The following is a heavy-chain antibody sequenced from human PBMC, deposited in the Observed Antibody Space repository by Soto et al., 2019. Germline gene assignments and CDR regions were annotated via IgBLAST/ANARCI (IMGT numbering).Heavy chain of an antibody. CDR1: GGTFINYA. CDR3: ASTYNYETGAYGASSSYYVGMDV. Sequence: QVQLVQSGTEVKKPSSSVKVSCKASGGTFINYAFSWLRQAPGQGLEWMGVIISMFGSAHYAQPFQGGVTHAEETSTSTVYMELGSLRSEHTAVFYCASTYNYETGAYGASSSYYVGMDVWGYGTTVPASS. J-gene: IGHJ6*01. CDR2: IISMFGSA. V-gene: IGHV1-69*06. D-gene: IGHD3-16*01.